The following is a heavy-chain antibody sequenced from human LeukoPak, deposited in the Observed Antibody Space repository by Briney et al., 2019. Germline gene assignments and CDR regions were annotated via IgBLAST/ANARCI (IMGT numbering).Heavy chain of an antibody. Sequence: GGSLRLSCAASGFTFSSYGMHWVRQAPGKGLEWVAFIRYDGSNKYYADSVKGRFTISRDNAKNSLYLQMNSLRAEDTALYYCAKDIMVRGVIASSLFDYWGQGTLVTVSS. CDR1: GFTFSSYG. CDR2: IRYDGSNK. J-gene: IGHJ4*02. V-gene: IGHV3-30*02. D-gene: IGHD3-10*01. CDR3: AKDIMVRGVIASSLFDY.